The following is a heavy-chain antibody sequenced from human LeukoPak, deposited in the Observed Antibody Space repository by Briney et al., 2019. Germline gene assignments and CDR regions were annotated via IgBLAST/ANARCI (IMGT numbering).Heavy chain of an antibody. J-gene: IGHJ4*02. CDR2: INPNSDGT. CDR3: ARGTPGSYLGY. D-gene: IGHD3-16*02. CDR1: GYTFTAYY. V-gene: IGHV1-2*04. Sequence: ASVRVSCKASGYTFTAYYMHWVRQAPGQGLEWMGWINPNSDGTNYARKFKGWVTLTRDTSINTTYMELSRLASDVTAVYFCARGTPGSYLGYWGQGTLVTVSP.